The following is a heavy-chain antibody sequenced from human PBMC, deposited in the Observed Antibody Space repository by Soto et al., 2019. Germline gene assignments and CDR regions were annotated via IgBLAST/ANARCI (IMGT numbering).Heavy chain of an antibody. V-gene: IGHV1-18*01. D-gene: IGHD2-2*01. Sequence: GASVKVSCKASGYTFTSYGISWVRQAPGQGLEWMGWISAYNGNTNYAQKLQGRVTMTTDTSTSTAYMELRSLRSDDTVVYYCAKDIVVVPAAFYYYYGMDVWGQGTTVTVS. CDR3: AKDIVVVPAAFYYYYGMDV. J-gene: IGHJ6*02. CDR2: ISAYNGNT. CDR1: GYTFTSYG.